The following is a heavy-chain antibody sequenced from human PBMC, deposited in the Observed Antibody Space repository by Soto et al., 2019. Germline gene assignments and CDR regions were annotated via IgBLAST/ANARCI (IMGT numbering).Heavy chain of an antibody. CDR2: IYSGGST. Sequence: GGSLRLSCAASGFTVSSNYMSWVRQAPGKGLEWVSVIYSGGSTYYADSVKGRFTISRDNSKNTLYLQMNSLRAEYTAVYYCASLGYYDFWSGYLGPAFDIWGQGTMVTVSS. V-gene: IGHV3-66*01. CDR3: ASLGYYDFWSGYLGPAFDI. CDR1: GFTVSSNY. J-gene: IGHJ3*02. D-gene: IGHD3-3*01.